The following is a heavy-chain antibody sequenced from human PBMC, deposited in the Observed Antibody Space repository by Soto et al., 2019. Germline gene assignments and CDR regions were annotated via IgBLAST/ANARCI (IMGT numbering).Heavy chain of an antibody. J-gene: IGHJ4*02. Sequence: PSETLSLTCAVSGDSISRGYYWAWLRQPPGKGLEYIGSIYHSGTTYYNPSLKSRVTISVDRSKNQFSLKLSSVTAADTAVHYCARVEQQLVLDYWGQGTLVTVSS. V-gene: IGHV4-38-2*01. CDR2: IYHSGTT. CDR1: GDSISRGYY. D-gene: IGHD6-13*01. CDR3: ARVEQQLVLDY.